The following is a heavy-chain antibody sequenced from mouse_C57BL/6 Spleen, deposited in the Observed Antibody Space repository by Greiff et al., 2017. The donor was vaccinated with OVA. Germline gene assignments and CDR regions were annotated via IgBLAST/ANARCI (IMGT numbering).Heavy chain of an antibody. V-gene: IGHV1-50*01. J-gene: IGHJ4*01. CDR2: IDPSDSYT. CDR1: GYTFTSYW. Sequence: QVQLQQPGAELVKPGASVKLSCKASGYTFTSYWMQWVKQRPGQGLEWIGEIDPSDSYTNYNQKFKGKATLTVDTSSSTAYMQLSSLTSEDSAVYYCARGGIYSGFMDYWGQGTSVTVSS. CDR3: ARGGIYSGFMDY. D-gene: IGHD2-1*01.